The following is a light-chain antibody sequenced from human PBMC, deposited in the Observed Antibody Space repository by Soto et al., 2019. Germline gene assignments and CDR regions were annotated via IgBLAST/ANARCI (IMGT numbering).Light chain of an antibody. V-gene: IGKV1-5*01. CDR2: DAS. CDR1: QSISSW. J-gene: IGKJ1*01. CDR3: QQYNSYWT. Sequence: DIQMTQSPSTLSASVGDRVTITCRASQSISSWLAWYQQKPGKAPKLLIYDASSLESGVPSRCSGSGSGTEFTLIISSLQPDDFATYYCQQYNSYWTFGQGTKVEIK.